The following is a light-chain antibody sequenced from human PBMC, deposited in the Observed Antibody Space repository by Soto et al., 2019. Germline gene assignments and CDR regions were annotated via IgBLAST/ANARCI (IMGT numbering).Light chain of an antibody. CDR1: QSVSSSY. V-gene: IGKV3-20*01. J-gene: IGKJ1*01. CDR2: GAS. Sequence: EIVLTQSPGTLSLSPGERATLSCRASQSVSSSYLAWYQQKPGQGPRLLICGASSRATGIPDRFRGSGSGTDFTLTISRLEPEDFAVYYCQQYAGSPKTFGQGTKVEIK. CDR3: QQYAGSPKT.